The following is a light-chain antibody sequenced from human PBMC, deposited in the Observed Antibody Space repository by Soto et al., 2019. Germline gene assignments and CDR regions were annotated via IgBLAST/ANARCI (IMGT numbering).Light chain of an antibody. V-gene: IGLV2-8*01. CDR1: SSDVGAYNY. J-gene: IGLJ3*02. CDR3: ISSAGSSLWV. CDR2: DVS. Sequence: QSVLTQPPSASGSPGQSVTISCTGTSSDVGAYNYVSWYQQHPGKAPKLMIYDVSKRPSGVPDRFSGSTSGNTASLTVSGLQAEDEADFYCISSAGSSLWVFGGGTQLSVL.